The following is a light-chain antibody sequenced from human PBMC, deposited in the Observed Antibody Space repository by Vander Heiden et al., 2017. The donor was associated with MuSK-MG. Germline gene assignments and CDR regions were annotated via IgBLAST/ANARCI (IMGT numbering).Light chain of an antibody. V-gene: IGLV2-23*01. Sequence: QSALTQPASVSGSPGQSIPISCTGTSSDVGSYNLVSWYQQHPGKAPKLMIYEGSKRPSGVSNRSSGSKSGNTASLTISGLQAEDEADYYCCSYAGSSTLWVFGGGTKLTVL. J-gene: IGLJ3*02. CDR1: SSDVGSYNL. CDR3: CSYAGSSTLWV. CDR2: EGS.